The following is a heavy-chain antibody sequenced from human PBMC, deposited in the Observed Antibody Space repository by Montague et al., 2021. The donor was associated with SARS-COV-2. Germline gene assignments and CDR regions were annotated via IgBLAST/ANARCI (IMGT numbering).Heavy chain of an antibody. J-gene: IGHJ6*02. D-gene: IGHD3-10*01. CDR3: AKALTLGSESMIYGVDV. CDR2: INGGSSVM. Sequence: PLRLSCAASGFNFGVYEMNWVRQTPGKGLEWVSYINGGSSVMYYADSVMGRFTISRDNAESSLYLQMNSLRTEDAALYYCAKALTLGSESMIYGVDVWGQETTVTVSS. CDR1: GFNFGVYE. V-gene: IGHV3-48*03.